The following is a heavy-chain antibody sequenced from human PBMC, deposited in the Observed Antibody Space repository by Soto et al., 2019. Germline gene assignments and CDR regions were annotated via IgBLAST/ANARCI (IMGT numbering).Heavy chain of an antibody. CDR3: EGVRGVLLRYYGMEV. D-gene: IGHD3-10*01. V-gene: IGHV3-23*01. J-gene: IGHJ6*02. Sequence: GGSLRLSCGASGFTFSSYAMSWVRQAPGKGLEWVSAISGSGGSTYYADSVKGRFTISRDNSKNTLYLQMNSLRAEDTAVYYCEGVRGVLLRYYGMEVWGQGTTVTVSS. CDR2: ISGSGGST. CDR1: GFTFSSYA.